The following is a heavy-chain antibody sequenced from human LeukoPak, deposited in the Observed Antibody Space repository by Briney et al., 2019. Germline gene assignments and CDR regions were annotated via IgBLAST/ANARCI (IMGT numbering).Heavy chain of an antibody. CDR1: GYSFINYW. CDR2: IYPGNSDI. J-gene: IGHJ4*02. CDR3: TTGRFCSGGSCSSSFDF. D-gene: IGHD2-15*01. V-gene: IGHV5-51*01. Sequence: GESLKISCKGSGYSFINYWIGWVRQMPDKGLEWVGIIYPGNSDIRYSPSFQGQVTISVDKSINTAYLRWTSLKASDTAIYYCTTGRFCSGGSCSSSFDFWGQGTLLTVPS.